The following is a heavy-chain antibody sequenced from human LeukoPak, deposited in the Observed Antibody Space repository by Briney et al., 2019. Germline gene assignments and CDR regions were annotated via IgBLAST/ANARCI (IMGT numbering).Heavy chain of an antibody. CDR1: GFTFSSYA. CDR2: ISGSGGST. V-gene: IGHV3-23*01. CDR3: AKDGTVTGPGWFDP. D-gene: IGHD2-21*02. J-gene: IGHJ5*02. Sequence: GGSLRLSCATSGFTFSSYAMSWVRQAPGKGLEWVSVISGSGGSTYYADSVKGRFTISRDTSKNTLYLQMNSLRAEDTAIYYCAKDGTVTGPGWFDPWGQGTLVTVSS.